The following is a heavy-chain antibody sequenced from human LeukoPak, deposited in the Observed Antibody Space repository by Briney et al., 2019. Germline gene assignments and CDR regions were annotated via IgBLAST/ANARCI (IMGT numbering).Heavy chain of an antibody. D-gene: IGHD3-10*01. CDR1: GGSISSGGYY. V-gene: IGHV4-31*03. J-gene: IGHJ4*02. CDR3: SRDGSSRSLYL. Sequence: PSQTLSLTCTVSGGSISSGGYYWSWISQHPGKGLEWIGYIRYSESTYYNPSLKSRVSISVDPSENQFSLTLSSVTAADTAVYFCSRDGSSRSLYLWGQGTLVTVSS. CDR2: IRYSEST.